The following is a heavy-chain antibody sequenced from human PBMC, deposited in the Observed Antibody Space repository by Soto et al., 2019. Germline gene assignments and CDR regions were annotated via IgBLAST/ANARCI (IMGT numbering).Heavy chain of an antibody. V-gene: IGHV4-30-4*01. CDR3: ARQGVSSWFDS. CDR2: IYYSGST. CDR1: GGSISSGDYY. J-gene: IGHJ5*01. D-gene: IGHD3-10*01. Sequence: SETLSLTCTVSGGSISSGDYYWSWIRQPPGKGLEWIGYIYYSGSTYYNPSLKSRVTISVDTSKNQFSLKLSSVTAADTAVYYCARQGVSSWFDSCGQGTLLTVST.